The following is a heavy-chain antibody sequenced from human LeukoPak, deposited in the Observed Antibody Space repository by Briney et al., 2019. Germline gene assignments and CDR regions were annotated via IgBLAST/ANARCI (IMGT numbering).Heavy chain of an antibody. CDR2: IYYSGST. V-gene: IGHV4-59*12. J-gene: IGHJ3*02. D-gene: IGHD2-2*01. Sequence: SETLSLTCTVSGGSISSYYWSWIRQPPGKGLELIGYIYYSGSTNSNPSLKSRGTISVDKSKNQFSLKLSSVTAADTAVYYCARGRPCSSTSCYDAFDIWGQGTMVTVSS. CDR3: ARGRPCSSTSCYDAFDI. CDR1: GGSISSYY.